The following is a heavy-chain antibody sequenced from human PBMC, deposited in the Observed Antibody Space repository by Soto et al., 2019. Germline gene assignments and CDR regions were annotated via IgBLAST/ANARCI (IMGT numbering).Heavy chain of an antibody. J-gene: IGHJ6*02. D-gene: IGHD2-8*01. CDR1: GGSISGGDYY. CDR2: IYYSGST. CDR3: ASASSEFYDNGGPSYYLGMDV. V-gene: IGHV4-30-4*01. Sequence: SETLSLTCTVSGGSISGGDYYWSWIRQPPGKGLEWIGYIYYSGSTYYTPSLKSRVTISVDTSKNQFSLKLRSVTAEDTAVYYCASASSEFYDNGGPSYYLGMDVWGQGTTVTVSS.